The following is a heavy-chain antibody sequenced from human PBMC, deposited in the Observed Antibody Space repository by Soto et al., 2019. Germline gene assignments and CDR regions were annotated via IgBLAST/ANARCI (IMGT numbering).Heavy chain of an antibody. CDR2: FDPEDGET. CDR1: GYTLTELS. Sequence: GASVKVSCKVSGYTLTELSMHWVRQAPGKGLEWMGGFDPEDGETIYAQKFQGRVTMTEDTSTDTAYMELSSPRSEDTAVYYCATMGDALYTLDAFDIWGQGTMVTVSS. V-gene: IGHV1-24*01. J-gene: IGHJ3*02. CDR3: ATMGDALYTLDAFDI. D-gene: IGHD3-16*01.